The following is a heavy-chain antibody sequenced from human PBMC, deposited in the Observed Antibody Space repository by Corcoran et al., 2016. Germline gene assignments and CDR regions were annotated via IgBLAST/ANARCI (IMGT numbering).Heavy chain of an antibody. V-gene: IGHV5-51*01. CDR3: ARHNGRAYDSSVPDFDY. Sequence: EVQLVQSGAEVKKPGESLKISCKGSGYSFTSYWIGWVRQMPGKGLEWMGIIYPGDSDTRYSPSFQGQVTISADKSISTAYLQWSSLKASDTAMYYGARHNGRAYDSSVPDFDYWGQGTLVTVSS. J-gene: IGHJ4*02. CDR2: IYPGDSDT. CDR1: GYSFTSYW. D-gene: IGHD3-22*01.